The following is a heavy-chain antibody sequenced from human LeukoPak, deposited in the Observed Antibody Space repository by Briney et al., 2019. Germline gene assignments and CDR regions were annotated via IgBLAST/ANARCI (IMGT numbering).Heavy chain of an antibody. Sequence: GGSLRLSCAASGFTFSDYYMSWIRQAPGKGLQWLAYSSTSGSITYYADSVKGRFTISRDNAKNSVYLQINSLRAEDTAVYYCARDFSDVRGNIFDSWGQGTLVTVSS. CDR2: SSTSGSIT. CDR1: GFTFSDYY. J-gene: IGHJ4*02. V-gene: IGHV3-11*04. CDR3: ARDFSDVRGNIFDS. D-gene: IGHD3-10*02.